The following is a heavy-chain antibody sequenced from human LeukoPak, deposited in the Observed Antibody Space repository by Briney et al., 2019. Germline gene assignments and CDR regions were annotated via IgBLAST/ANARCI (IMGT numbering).Heavy chain of an antibody. D-gene: IGHD3-10*01. V-gene: IGHV1-18*01. Sequence: ASVKVSCKASGYTFTSYGISWVRQAPGQGLEWMGWISAYNGNTNYAQKLQGRVTMTTDTSTSTAYMELSSLRSEDTAVYYCARSQVLWFGAPAVDAFDIWGQGTMVTASS. J-gene: IGHJ3*02. CDR1: GYTFTSYG. CDR3: ARSQVLWFGAPAVDAFDI. CDR2: ISAYNGNT.